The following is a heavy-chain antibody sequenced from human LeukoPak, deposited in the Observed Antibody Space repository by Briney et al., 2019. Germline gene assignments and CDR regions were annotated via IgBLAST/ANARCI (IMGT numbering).Heavy chain of an antibody. J-gene: IGHJ4*02. CDR2: IASDGSST. CDR3: ARGRPHGNDY. CDR1: GFTFNNYA. D-gene: IGHD4-23*01. Sequence: QAGGSLRLSCAASGFTFNNYAMNWVRQAPGKGLVWVSRIASDGSSTTYADSVKGRFSISRDNAKNTLYLQMNSLRVEDTAVYYCARGRPHGNDYWGQGTLVTVSS. V-gene: IGHV3-74*01.